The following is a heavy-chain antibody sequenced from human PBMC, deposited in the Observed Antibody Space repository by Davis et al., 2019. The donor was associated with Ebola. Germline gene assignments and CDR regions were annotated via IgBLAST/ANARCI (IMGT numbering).Heavy chain of an antibody. V-gene: IGHV4-34*01. CDR3: ARRDTYYYVADY. CDR2: INHSGST. Sequence: PSETLSLTCAVYGGSFSGYYWSWIRQPPGKGLEWIGEINHSGSTNYNPSLKSRVTISVDTSKNQFSLKLSSVTAADTAVYYCARRDTYYYVADYWGQGTLVTVSS. D-gene: IGHD3-10*02. J-gene: IGHJ4*02. CDR1: GGSFSGYY.